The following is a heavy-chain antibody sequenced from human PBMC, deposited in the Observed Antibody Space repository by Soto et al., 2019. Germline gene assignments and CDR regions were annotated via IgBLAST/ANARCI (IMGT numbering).Heavy chain of an antibody. Sequence: QLQLQESGPGLVKPSETLSLTCSVSDDSINSDKYYWGWIRQPPGKGLEWIGSIYYRGTAYYNPSLRTRVTISLDKSKSQFSLKLNSVTAADSAVYFCARLEGLATISDYFDFWGPGALVTVSS. D-gene: IGHD3-9*01. J-gene: IGHJ4*02. V-gene: IGHV4-39*01. CDR2: IYYRGTA. CDR1: DDSINSDKYY. CDR3: ARLEGLATISDYFDF.